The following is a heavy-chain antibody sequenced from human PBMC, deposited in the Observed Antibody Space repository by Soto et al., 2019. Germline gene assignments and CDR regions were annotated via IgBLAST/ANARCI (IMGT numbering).Heavy chain of an antibody. CDR3: ARGLIAAAVSWFEP. CDR2: INHSGST. J-gene: IGHJ5*02. Sequence: PSETLSLTCAVYGGSFCGYYWSWIRQPPGKGLEWIGEINHSGSTNYNPSLKSRVTISVDTSKNQFSLKLSSVTAADTAVYYCARGLIAAAVSWFEPWGQGTLVTISS. D-gene: IGHD6-13*01. CDR1: GGSFCGYY. V-gene: IGHV4-34*01.